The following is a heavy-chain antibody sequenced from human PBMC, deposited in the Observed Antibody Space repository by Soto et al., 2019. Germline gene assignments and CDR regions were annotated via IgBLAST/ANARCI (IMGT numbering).Heavy chain of an antibody. CDR1: GGSFSGYY. CDR3: ARDGFCTSTTCRGGNWFDP. Sequence: SETLSLTCVVYGGSFSGYYWSWIRQSPGKGLEWIGGINHRGSTNYNPSLESRVTISVDTSENQFPLKLPSVTAADTAMYYCARDGFCTSTTCRGGNWFDPWGQGTLVTVSS. D-gene: IGHD2-2*01. CDR2: INHRGST. J-gene: IGHJ5*02. V-gene: IGHV4-34*01.